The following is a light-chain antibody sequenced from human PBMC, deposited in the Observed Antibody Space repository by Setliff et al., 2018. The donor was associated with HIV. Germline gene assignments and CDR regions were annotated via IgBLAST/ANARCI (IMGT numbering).Light chain of an antibody. J-gene: IGKJ1*01. CDR3: QQYGRSPRT. CDR2: GAS. V-gene: IGKV3-20*01. CDR1: QSVSSSY. Sequence: EIVLTQSPGTLSLSPGERATLFCRASQSVSSSYLAWYQQKPGQAPRLLIYGASSRATGIPDRFSGSGSGTDFTLTISRLEPEDFAIYYCQQYGRSPRTFGQGTKVDIK.